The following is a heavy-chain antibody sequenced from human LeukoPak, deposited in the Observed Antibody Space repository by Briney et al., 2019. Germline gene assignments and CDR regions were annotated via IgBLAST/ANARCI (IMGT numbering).Heavy chain of an antibody. Sequence: SETLSLTCTVSGGSISGYYWSYIRQPPGKGLEWIGYIHDSGSTDYNPSLKSRVTISVDTSENQFSLKLSSVTAADTAVYYCARDKGAVTRGGYYYYYGMDVWGQGTTVTVSS. D-gene: IGHD4-17*01. CDR3: ARDKGAVTRGGYYYYYGMDV. J-gene: IGHJ6*02. V-gene: IGHV4-59*12. CDR2: IHDSGST. CDR1: GGSISGYY.